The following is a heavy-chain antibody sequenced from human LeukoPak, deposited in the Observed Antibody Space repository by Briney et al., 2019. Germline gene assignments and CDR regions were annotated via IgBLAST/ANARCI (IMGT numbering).Heavy chain of an antibody. CDR3: AKLEGEDIVVVPAALDY. D-gene: IGHD2-2*01. J-gene: IGHJ4*02. Sequence: GSLRLSCAASGFTFSSYGMHWVRQAPGKGLEWVAFIRYDGSNKYYADSVKGRFTISRDNSKNTLYLQMNSLRAEDTAVYYCAKLEGEDIVVVPAALDYWGQGTLVTVSS. CDR1: GFTFSSYG. V-gene: IGHV3-30*02. CDR2: IRYDGSNK.